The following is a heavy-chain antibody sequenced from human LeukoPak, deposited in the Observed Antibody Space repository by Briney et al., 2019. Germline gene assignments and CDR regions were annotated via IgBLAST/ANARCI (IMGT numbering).Heavy chain of an antibody. D-gene: IGHD2-15*01. Sequence: SVKVSCKASGGTFSSYAISWVRQAPGQGLEWMGRIIPIFGITNYAQKFQGRVTITADKSTSTAYMELSSLRSEDTAVYYCAKSVVVVAWGMDVWGQGTTVTVSS. CDR1: GGTFSSYA. V-gene: IGHV1-69*04. J-gene: IGHJ6*02. CDR2: IIPIFGIT. CDR3: AKSVVVVAWGMDV.